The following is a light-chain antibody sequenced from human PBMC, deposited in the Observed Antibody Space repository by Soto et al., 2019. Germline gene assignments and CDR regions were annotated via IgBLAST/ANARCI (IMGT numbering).Light chain of an antibody. J-gene: IGLJ1*01. V-gene: IGLV2-8*01. CDR3: NSYAGSNIV. CDR1: SSDVGGYNY. CDR2: DVY. Sequence: QSALTQPPSASGSPGQSVTISCTGTSSDVGGYNYVSWYQQHPGQAPKLMIYDVYKRPSGVPDRFSGSKSGNTASLTVSGLQAEDEAYYYCNSYAGSNIVFGTGTKLTVL.